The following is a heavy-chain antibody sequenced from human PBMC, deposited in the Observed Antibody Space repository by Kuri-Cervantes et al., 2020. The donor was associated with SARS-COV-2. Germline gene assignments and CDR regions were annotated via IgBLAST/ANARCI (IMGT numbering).Heavy chain of an antibody. CDR1: GGSISSSSYY. V-gene: IGHV4-39*01. D-gene: IGHD3-9*01. J-gene: IGHJ4*02. CDR2: IYYSGST. CDR3: ARQECRYYDISSPCLNFDY. Sequence: SETLSLTCTVSGGSISSSSYYWGWIRQPPGKGLEWIGSIYYSGSTYYNPSLKSRVTISVDTSKNQFSLKLSSVTAADTAAYYCARQECRYYDISSPCLNFDYWGQGTLVTVSS.